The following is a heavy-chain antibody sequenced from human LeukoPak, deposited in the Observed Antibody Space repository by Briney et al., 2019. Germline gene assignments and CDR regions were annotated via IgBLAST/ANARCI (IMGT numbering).Heavy chain of an antibody. D-gene: IGHD3-10*01. CDR1: GFTFSIQW. V-gene: IGHV3-7*03. J-gene: IGHJ4*02. Sequence: GGSLRLSCAASGFTFSIQWMNCVRQAPGKGLEWVANIKQDGSEKYYVDSVKGRFTISRDNAKNSLYLQMNSLRAEDTAVYYCARDPDMVRGVNFDYWGQGSLVTVSS. CDR3: ARDPDMVRGVNFDY. CDR2: IKQDGSEK.